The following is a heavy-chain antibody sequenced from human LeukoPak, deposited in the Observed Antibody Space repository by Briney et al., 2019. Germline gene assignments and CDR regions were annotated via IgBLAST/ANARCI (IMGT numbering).Heavy chain of an antibody. CDR2: INHSGST. D-gene: IGHD4-17*01. CDR3: ASTVYGDYSEDGGFDY. CDR1: GGSFSGYY. Sequence: PSETLSLTCAVYGGSFSGYYWSWIRQPPGKGLEWIGEINHSGSTKYDPSLKSRVTISVDTSKNHFSLKLSSVTAADTAVYYCASTVYGDYSEDGGFDYWGQGTLVTVSS. V-gene: IGHV4-34*01. J-gene: IGHJ4*02.